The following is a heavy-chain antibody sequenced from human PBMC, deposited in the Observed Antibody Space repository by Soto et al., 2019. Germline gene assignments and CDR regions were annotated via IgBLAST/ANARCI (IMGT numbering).Heavy chain of an antibody. Sequence: SETLSLTCAVSGGSISSGGYSWSWIRQPPGKGLEWIGYIYHSGSTYYNPSLKSRVTISVDRSKNQFSLKLSSVTAADTAVYYCARGPSGDKVRYWGQGALVTVSS. V-gene: IGHV4-30-2*01. CDR3: ARGPSGDKVRY. CDR2: IYHSGST. J-gene: IGHJ4*02. CDR1: GGSISSGGYS. D-gene: IGHD7-27*01.